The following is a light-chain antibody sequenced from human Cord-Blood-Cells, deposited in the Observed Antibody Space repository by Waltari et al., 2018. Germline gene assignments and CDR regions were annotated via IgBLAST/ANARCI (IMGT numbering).Light chain of an antibody. V-gene: IGLV2-23*01. CDR3: CSYAGSSTWV. Sequence: QSALTQPASVSGSPGQSITIPCTGTSSDVGRYNLVSWYQQHPGKAPKPLIYEGSKRPSGGSNRFSGSKSGNTASLTISGLQAEDEADYYCCSYAGSSTWVFGGGTKLTVL. J-gene: IGLJ3*02. CDR1: SSDVGRYNL. CDR2: EGS.